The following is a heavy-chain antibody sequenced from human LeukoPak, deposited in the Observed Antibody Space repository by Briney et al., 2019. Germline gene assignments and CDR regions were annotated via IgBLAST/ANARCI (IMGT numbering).Heavy chain of an antibody. J-gene: IGHJ6*02. CDR1: GGSFSGYY. Sequence: PSETLSLTCAVSGGSFSGYYWSWIRQPPGKGLEWIGEINHSGSTNYNPSLKSRVTISVDTSKNQFSLKLSSVTAADTAVYYCARGCGSSWSYYYYGMDVWGQGTTVTVSS. CDR2: INHSGST. V-gene: IGHV4-34*01. D-gene: IGHD6-13*01. CDR3: ARGCGSSWSYYYYGMDV.